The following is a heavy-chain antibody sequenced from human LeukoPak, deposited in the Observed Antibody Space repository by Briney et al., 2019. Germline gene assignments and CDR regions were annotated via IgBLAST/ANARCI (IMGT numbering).Heavy chain of an antibody. CDR1: GYTFTSYD. D-gene: IGHD3-10*01. J-gene: IGHJ4*02. Sequence: GASVKVSCKASGYTFTSYDINWVQQAPGQGLEWMGGIIPIFGTANYAQKFQGRVTITADESTSTAYMELSSLRSEDTAVYYCARADYYGSGSYYNYFDYWGQGTLVTVSS. V-gene: IGHV1-69*13. CDR2: IIPIFGTA. CDR3: ARADYYGSGSYYNYFDY.